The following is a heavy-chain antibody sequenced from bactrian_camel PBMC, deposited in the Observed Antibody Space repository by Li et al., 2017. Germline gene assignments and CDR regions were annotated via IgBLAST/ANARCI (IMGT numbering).Heavy chain of an antibody. Sequence: HVQLVESGGGSVQTGGSLTLSCAASYYTVSAYCMAWFRQAPGKEREGVAEIDSDGTIVYADPVKGRFTVAKDHAKSSLVLQMNSLKPEDTAMYYCAARYGYCYTLRSDDYRYWGQGTQVTVS. CDR2: IDSDGTI. CDR3: AARYGYCYTLRSDDYRY. D-gene: IGHD2*01. CDR1: YYTVSAYC. J-gene: IGHJ4*01. V-gene: IGHV3S6*01.